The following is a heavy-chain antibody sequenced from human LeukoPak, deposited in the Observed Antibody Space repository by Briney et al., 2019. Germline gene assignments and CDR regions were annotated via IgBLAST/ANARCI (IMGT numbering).Heavy chain of an antibody. D-gene: IGHD5-18*01. CDR1: GGSISSGGYY. Sequence: SETLSLTCTVSGGSISSGGYYWSWIRQHPGKGLEWIGYIYYSGSTYYNPSLKSRVTISVDTSKNQFSLKLSSVTAADTAVYYCARGYSYGYVLGNPVFDPWGQGTLVTVSS. J-gene: IGHJ5*02. V-gene: IGHV4-31*03. CDR2: IYYSGST. CDR3: ARGYSYGYVLGNPVFDP.